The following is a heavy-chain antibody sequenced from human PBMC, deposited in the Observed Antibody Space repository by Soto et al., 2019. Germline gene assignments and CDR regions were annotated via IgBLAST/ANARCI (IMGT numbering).Heavy chain of an antibody. D-gene: IGHD1-20*01. V-gene: IGHV3-21*01. CDR1: GFTFSVYS. CDR2: ISGSSSSI. CDR3: AREAIQEYNNFFDY. J-gene: IGHJ4*02. Sequence: EVQLVESGGGLVKPGGSLRISCAASGFTFSVYSMNWVRQAPGKGLEWVSSISGSSSSIYYADSVKGRFTISRDNAKNSLFLQMNSLRVEDTAIYYCAREAIQEYNNFFDYWGQGALVTVSS.